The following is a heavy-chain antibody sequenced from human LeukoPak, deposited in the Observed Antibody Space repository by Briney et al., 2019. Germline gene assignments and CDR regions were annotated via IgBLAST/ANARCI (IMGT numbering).Heavy chain of an antibody. V-gene: IGHV3-30-3*01. CDR1: GFTFSSYA. CDR2: ISYDGSSK. CDR3: ARDARYCAGGSDNCYSGYFDH. J-gene: IGHJ4*02. Sequence: GRSLRLSCAASGFTFSSYAIHWVRQAPGKGLEWLSVISYDGSSKFYADSVKGRFTISRDNSRNTLYLQMSSLRPEDTAVYSCARDARYCAGGSDNCYSGYFDHWGQGTLVTVSS. D-gene: IGHD2-8*02.